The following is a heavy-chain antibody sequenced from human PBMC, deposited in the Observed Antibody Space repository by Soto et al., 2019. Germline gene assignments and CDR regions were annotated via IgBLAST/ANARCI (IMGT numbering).Heavy chain of an antibody. J-gene: IGHJ4*02. Sequence: ASMKVSSMVYGQTLAGLPMHWVRQAPGKGLEWMGSLDYEEGERNFAHRFQGRVTVTEDTSTDTAYMDLSSLKSEDTAVYYCAAGVTTFDYWGQGTLGTVSS. CDR3: AAGVTTFDY. CDR2: LDYEEGER. V-gene: IGHV1-24*01. D-gene: IGHD4-17*01. CDR1: GQTLAGLP.